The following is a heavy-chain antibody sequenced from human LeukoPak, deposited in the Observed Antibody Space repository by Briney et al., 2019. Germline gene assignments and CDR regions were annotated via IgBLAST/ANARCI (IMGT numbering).Heavy chain of an antibody. D-gene: IGHD6-19*01. V-gene: IGHV4-59*01. Sequence: PSETLSLTCSVSGGSISSNYWSWIRQPPGRGLEWIGYISYSGGTYYNPSLRSRVTISVDTSKNQLSLKLTSVTAADTAVYYCARDYSSGWYPLDYWGHGTLVTFSS. CDR3: ARDYSSGWYPLDY. J-gene: IGHJ4*01. CDR1: GGSISSNY. CDR2: ISYSGGT.